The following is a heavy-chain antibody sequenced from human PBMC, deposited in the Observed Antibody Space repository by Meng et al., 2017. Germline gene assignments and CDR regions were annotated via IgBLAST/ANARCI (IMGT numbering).Heavy chain of an antibody. CDR1: GGSISSSSYY. Sequence: PVSGLGKPSETLFLTCAVSGGSISSSSYYWGWSSQPPGKGLEWIGSTYYSGRTYYNPSLKSRVTISVDTSKNQFSLKLSSVTAADTAVYYCARGHNDYGDYPNWFDPWGQGTLVTVSS. D-gene: IGHD4-17*01. J-gene: IGHJ5*02. V-gene: IGHV4-39*07. CDR2: TYYSGRT. CDR3: ARGHNDYGDYPNWFDP.